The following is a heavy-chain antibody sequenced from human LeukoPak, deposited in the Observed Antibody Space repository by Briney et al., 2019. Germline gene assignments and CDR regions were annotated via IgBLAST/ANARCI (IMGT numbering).Heavy chain of an antibody. CDR1: GGTFSSYT. D-gene: IGHD4-11*01. CDR3: ARVSTVTSDMDV. J-gene: IGHJ6*02. V-gene: IGHV1-69*02. Sequence: VASVKVSCKASGGTFSSYTISWVRQAPGQGLEWMGRIIPILGIANYAQKFQGRVTITADKSTSTAYMELSSLRSEDTAVYYCARVSTVTSDMDVWGQGTTVTVSS. CDR2: IIPILGIA.